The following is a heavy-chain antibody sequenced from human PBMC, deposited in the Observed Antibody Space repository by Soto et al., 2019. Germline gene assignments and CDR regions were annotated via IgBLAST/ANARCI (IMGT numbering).Heavy chain of an antibody. CDR1: GGSISSGDYY. V-gene: IGHV4-31*03. CDR3: ATYGSGSYKPTTVDY. J-gene: IGHJ4*02. CDR2: IYYSGST. D-gene: IGHD3-10*01. Sequence: QAQLQESGPGLAKPSQTLSLTCTVSGGSISSGDYYWSWIRQHPGKGLEWIGNIYYSGSTYYNPSLKSRVTISVDTSKNQFSLKLTSVTAADTAVYYCATYGSGSYKPTTVDYWGQGTLVTVSS.